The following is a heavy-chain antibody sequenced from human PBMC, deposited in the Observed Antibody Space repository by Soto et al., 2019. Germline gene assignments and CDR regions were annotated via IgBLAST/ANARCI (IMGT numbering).Heavy chain of an antibody. Sequence: QVQLVQSGAEVKKPGSSVKVSCKASGGTFSSYTISWGRQAPGQGLEWMGRIIPIRGIANYAQKFQGRVTFTADKSTSTAYMELSLLSSEDTAVYYCASGLSSANANDYWGQGTLVTVSS. CDR3: ASGLSSANANDY. CDR1: GGTFSSYT. CDR2: IIPIRGIA. V-gene: IGHV1-69*02. D-gene: IGHD2-8*01. J-gene: IGHJ4*02.